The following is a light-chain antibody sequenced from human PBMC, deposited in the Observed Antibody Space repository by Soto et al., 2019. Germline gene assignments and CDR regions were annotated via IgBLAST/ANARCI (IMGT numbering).Light chain of an antibody. CDR1: SSDVGNYNL. V-gene: IGLV2-23*01. CDR3: CSYAGSSFYV. Sequence: QSALTQPASVSGCPGQSITISCTGTSSDVGNYNLVSWYQQRPGKAPKLMIYEGTKRPSGVSNRFSGSKSGNTASLTISGLQAEDEADYYCCSYAGSSFYVFGTGTKVTVL. J-gene: IGLJ1*01. CDR2: EGT.